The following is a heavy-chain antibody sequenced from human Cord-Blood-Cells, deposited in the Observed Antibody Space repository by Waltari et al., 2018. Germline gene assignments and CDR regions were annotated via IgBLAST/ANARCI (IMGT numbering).Heavy chain of an antibody. Sequence: QVQLVESRGGVVQPGRSLRLSCAASGFTFSSYGMHWVRQAPGKGLEWVAVISNDGRNKSYADSVKGRFTISRDNSKNTLYLQMNSLRAEDTAVYYCAKDLTRWARDDAFDIWGQGTMVTVSS. CDR3: AKDLTRWARDDAFDI. CDR2: ISNDGRNK. CDR1: GFTFSSYG. V-gene: IGHV3-30*18. J-gene: IGHJ3*02. D-gene: IGHD6-6*01.